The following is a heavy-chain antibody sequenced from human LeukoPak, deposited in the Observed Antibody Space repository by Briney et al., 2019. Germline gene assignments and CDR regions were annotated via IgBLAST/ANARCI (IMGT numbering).Heavy chain of an antibody. CDR3: AKDVYQYRSSGRGY. V-gene: IGHV3-23*01. CDR2: ISGSGGST. CDR1: GFTFSSYV. Sequence: PGGSLRLSCAASGFTFSSYVMSWVRQAPGKGLEWVSAISGSGGSTYYADSVKGRFTISRDNSKNTLYLQMNSLRAEDTAVYYCAKDVYQYRSSGRGYWGQGTLVTVSS. D-gene: IGHD3-22*01. J-gene: IGHJ4*02.